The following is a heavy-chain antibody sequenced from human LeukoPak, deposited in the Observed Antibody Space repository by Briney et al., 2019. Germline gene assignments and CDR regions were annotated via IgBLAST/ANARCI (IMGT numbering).Heavy chain of an antibody. CDR2: IYPGDSDT. J-gene: IGHJ5*02. D-gene: IGHD3-10*01. CDR1: GYSFSTYW. CDR3: ARQEEILLWFGESSNWFDP. Sequence: GESLKISCKGSGYSFSTYWIGWVRQMPGKGLEWMGIIYPGDSDTRYSPSFQGQVTISADKSISTAYLQWSSLKASDTAMYYCARQEEILLWFGESSNWFDPWGQGTLVTVSS. V-gene: IGHV5-51*01.